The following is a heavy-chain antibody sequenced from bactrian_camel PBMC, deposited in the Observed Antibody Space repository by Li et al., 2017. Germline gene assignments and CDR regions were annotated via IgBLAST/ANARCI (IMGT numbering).Heavy chain of an antibody. V-gene: IGHV3S57*01. Sequence: HVQLVESGGGSVQAGGSLRLSCVASGGTGGPYCMAYFRQPPGKEREGVAQIDRRGNVFYADSVRGRFTISQDNANNTLFLRMDTLQPEDSAMYYCAADLWAGSSCHEPEYEYNYWGQGTQVTVS. D-gene: IGHD6*01. CDR2: IDRRGNV. J-gene: IGHJ4*01. CDR3: AADLWAGSSCHEPEYEYNY. CDR1: GGTGGPYC.